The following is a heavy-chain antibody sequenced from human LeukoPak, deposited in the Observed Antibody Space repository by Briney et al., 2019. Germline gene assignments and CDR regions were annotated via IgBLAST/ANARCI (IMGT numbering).Heavy chain of an antibody. V-gene: IGHV3-7*01. CDR2: IKQDGSEK. D-gene: IGHD3-22*01. Sequence: GGSLRLSCAASGFTFSSYWMSWVRQAPGKGLEWVANIKQDGSEKYYVDSVKGRFTISRDNAKNSLYLQMNSLRAEDTAVYYCAREVYYDSSGLNYWGQGTLVTAPS. J-gene: IGHJ4*02. CDR1: GFTFSSYW. CDR3: AREVYYDSSGLNY.